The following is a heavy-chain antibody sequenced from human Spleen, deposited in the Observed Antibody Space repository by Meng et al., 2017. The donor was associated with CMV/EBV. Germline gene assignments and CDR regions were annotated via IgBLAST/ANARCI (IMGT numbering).Heavy chain of an antibody. D-gene: IGHD4-17*01. V-gene: IGHV3-30*02. CDR2: IRFDASNK. CDR3: ANEQDCGARDY. CDR1: GFTFSIYG. Sequence: GESLKISCAASGFTFSIYGMHWVRQAPGKGLEWVAFIRFDASNKYYADSVKGRFTISRDNSKSTLYLQMNSLRAEDTAVYYCANEQDCGARDYWGQGTLVTVSS. J-gene: IGHJ4*02.